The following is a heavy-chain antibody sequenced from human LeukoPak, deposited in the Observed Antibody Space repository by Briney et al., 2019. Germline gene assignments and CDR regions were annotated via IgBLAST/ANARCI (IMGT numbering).Heavy chain of an antibody. Sequence: GGSLRLSCTASGLTLSDYHVHWIRQAPGKGLEWVALIRYDGSNKYYADSVKGRFTISRDNSKNTLYVQMNSLRAEDTAVYYCAKNFYGSGGYLEGRFDYWGQGTLVTVSS. J-gene: IGHJ4*02. CDR1: GLTLSDYH. D-gene: IGHD3-10*01. CDR2: IRYDGSNK. CDR3: AKNFYGSGGYLEGRFDY. V-gene: IGHV3-30*02.